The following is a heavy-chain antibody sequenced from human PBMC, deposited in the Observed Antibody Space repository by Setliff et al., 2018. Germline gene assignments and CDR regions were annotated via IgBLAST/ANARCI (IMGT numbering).Heavy chain of an antibody. CDR3: ARNWHWGFDP. CDR1: GDSIDTDIW. CDR2: IYLGGSP. D-gene: IGHD1-7*01. V-gene: IGHV4-4*02. Sequence: LSLTCTVSGDSIDTDIWWSWVRQSPGKGLEWIGEIYLGGSPTYNPSLKSRVTISIYKSKNQLSLDLTSVTAADTAVYYCARNWHWGFDPWGRGALVTVS. J-gene: IGHJ5*02.